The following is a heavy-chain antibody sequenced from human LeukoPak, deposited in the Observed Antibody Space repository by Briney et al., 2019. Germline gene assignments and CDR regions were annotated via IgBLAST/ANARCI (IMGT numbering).Heavy chain of an antibody. CDR3: VRVEAGSGRYLWYMDV. V-gene: IGHV3-66*01. J-gene: IGHJ6*03. D-gene: IGHD6-19*01. Sequence: GGSLRLSCAASGFTFSSYSMNWVRQAPGMGLEWVAVIYSGGSTYYADSVKDRFTISRDNSKNTLYLQMNSLRVEDTAVYYCVRVEAGSGRYLWYMDVWGKGTSVTISS. CDR1: GFTFSSYS. CDR2: IYSGGST.